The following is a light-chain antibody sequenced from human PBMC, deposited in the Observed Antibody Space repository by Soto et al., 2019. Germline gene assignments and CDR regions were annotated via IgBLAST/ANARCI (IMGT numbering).Light chain of an antibody. CDR3: QQLNSWPRT. Sequence: IVMTQAPATESGSPGERVTLSCRASQSVSGNVAWYHQKPGQPPRLLVYGASTTATDIPARFFGSGSETDFTLTITRLQSEDFGIYYCQQLNSWPRTFGQGTKVEIK. CDR2: GAS. CDR1: QSVSGN. J-gene: IGKJ1*01. V-gene: IGKV3-15*01.